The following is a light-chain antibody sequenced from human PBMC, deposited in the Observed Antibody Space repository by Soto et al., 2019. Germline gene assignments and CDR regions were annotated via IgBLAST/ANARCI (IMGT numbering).Light chain of an antibody. Sequence: QPVLTQSPSASASLGASVKLTCTLSRGHSNYAIAWHQQQSEKGPRYLMKLNSDGSHSKGDGIPDRFSGSSSGAERYLTISSIQSEDEDDYYCQTWGSGIVVFGGGTKLTVL. CDR1: RGHSNYA. J-gene: IGLJ2*01. CDR3: QTWGSGIVV. V-gene: IGLV4-69*01. CDR2: LNSDGSH.